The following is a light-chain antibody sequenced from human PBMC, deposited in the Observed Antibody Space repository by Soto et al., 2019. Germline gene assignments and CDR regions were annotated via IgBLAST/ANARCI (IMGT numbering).Light chain of an antibody. V-gene: IGLV2-14*01. Sequence: QSALTQPASVSESPGQSITVSCTETSSDVGGYNYVSWYQQHPGKAPQLMIYDVSDRTSGVSNRFSGSKSGNTASLTISGLQADVEDDYYCSSYSSSSTLYVFGTGTKLTVL. CDR2: DVS. CDR1: SSDVGGYNY. J-gene: IGLJ1*01. CDR3: SSYSSSSTLYV.